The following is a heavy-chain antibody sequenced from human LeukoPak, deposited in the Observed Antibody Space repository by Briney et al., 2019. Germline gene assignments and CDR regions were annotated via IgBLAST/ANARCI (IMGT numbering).Heavy chain of an antibody. V-gene: IGHV3-11*01. CDR3: ARDRLRSRYDILTGYYY. Sequence: GGSLRLSCAASGFTFSDYYMSWIRQAPGKGLEWVSYISSSGSTIYYADSAKGRFTISRDNAKNSLYLQMNSLRAEDTAVYYCARDRLRSRYDILTGYYYWGQGTLVTVSS. J-gene: IGHJ4*02. CDR1: GFTFSDYY. CDR2: ISSSGSTI. D-gene: IGHD3-9*01.